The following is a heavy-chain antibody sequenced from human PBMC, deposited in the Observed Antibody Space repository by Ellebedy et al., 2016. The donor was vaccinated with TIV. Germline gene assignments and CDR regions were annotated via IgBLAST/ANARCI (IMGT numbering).Heavy chain of an antibody. Sequence: GESLKISCAASGFTFSDYWMSWVRQAPGKGLEWVANIKQDGSEKWYVDSVKGRFTISRDNAKNSLYLQMSSLRAEDTAVYYCVRGQSSGVGAPYWGQGTRVTVSS. V-gene: IGHV3-7*01. D-gene: IGHD1-26*01. CDR1: GFTFSDYW. CDR2: IKQDGSEK. CDR3: VRGQSSGVGAPY. J-gene: IGHJ4*02.